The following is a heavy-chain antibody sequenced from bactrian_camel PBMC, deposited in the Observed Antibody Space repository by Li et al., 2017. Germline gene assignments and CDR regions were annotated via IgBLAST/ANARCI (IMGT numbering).Heavy chain of an antibody. J-gene: IGHJ4*01. CDR3: AAGGGNGAFCYTGERSMDY. Sequence: HVQLVESGGGSVQPGGSLRLSCETYGYAFSSYYMLWVRQAPGKGLEWVSSAGGGRTHYAGSVKGRFTISKDNAKNTLYLQMNSLKPEDTAVYYCAAGGGNGAFCYTGERSMDYWGQGTQVTVS. CDR2: AGGGRT. CDR1: GYAFSSYY. V-gene: IGHV3-2*01. D-gene: IGHD2*01.